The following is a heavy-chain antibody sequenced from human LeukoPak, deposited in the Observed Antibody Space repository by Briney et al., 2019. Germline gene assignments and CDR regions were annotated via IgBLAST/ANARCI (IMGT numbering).Heavy chain of an antibody. CDR2: ISGSGSVS. J-gene: IGHJ3*02. Sequence: GGSLRLSCAASGFTFSSYSMNWVRQAPGKGLEWISYISGSGSVSYYEDSVKGRFTISRDNAKYSLYLQMNSLRDEDTALYYCARDGGFGFLAAFDIWGQGTMVTVSS. V-gene: IGHV3-48*02. CDR3: ARDGGFGFLAAFDI. CDR1: GFTFSSYS. D-gene: IGHD3-10*01.